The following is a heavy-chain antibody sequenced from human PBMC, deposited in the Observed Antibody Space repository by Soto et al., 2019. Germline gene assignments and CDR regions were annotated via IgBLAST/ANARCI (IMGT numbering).Heavy chain of an antibody. V-gene: IGHV3-15*07. D-gene: IGHD3-16*01. J-gene: IGHJ6*02. CDR3: TTARGGVAGPYYYYGMDV. CDR2: IKSKTDGGTT. CDR1: GFTFSNAW. Sequence: EVQLVESGGGLVKPGGSLRLSCAASGFTFSNAWMNWVRQAPGKRLEWVGRIKSKTDGGTTDYAAPVKGRFTISRDDSKNTLYLQMNSLKTEDTAVYYCTTARGGVAGPYYYYGMDVWGQGTTVTVSS.